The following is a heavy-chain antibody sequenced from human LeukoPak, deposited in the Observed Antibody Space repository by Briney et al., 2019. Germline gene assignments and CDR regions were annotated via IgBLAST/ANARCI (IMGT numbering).Heavy chain of an antibody. Sequence: GGSLRLSCAASGFTFSSYSMNWVRQAPGKGLEWVSSISSSSSYIYYADSVKGRFTISRDNAKSSLYLQINSLRAEDTAVYYCARDVSSTYYYGSGSYPGPYWGQGTLVIVSS. CDR3: ARDVSSTYYYGSGSYPGPY. D-gene: IGHD3-10*01. CDR2: ISSSSSYI. CDR1: GFTFSSYS. J-gene: IGHJ4*02. V-gene: IGHV3-21*01.